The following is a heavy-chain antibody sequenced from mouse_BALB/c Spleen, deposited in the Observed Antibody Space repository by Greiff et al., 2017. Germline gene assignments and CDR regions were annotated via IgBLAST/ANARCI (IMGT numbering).Heavy chain of an antibody. CDR3: ARRGEWYFDV. CDR2: ISSGGST. J-gene: IGHJ1*01. CDR1: GFTFSSYA. V-gene: IGHV5-6-5*01. Sequence: DVKLVESGGGLVKPGGSLKLSCAASGFTFSSYAMSWVRQTPEKRLEWVASISSGGSTYYPDSVKGRFTISRDNARNILYLQMSSLRSEDTAMYYCARRGEWYFDVWGAGTTVTVSS.